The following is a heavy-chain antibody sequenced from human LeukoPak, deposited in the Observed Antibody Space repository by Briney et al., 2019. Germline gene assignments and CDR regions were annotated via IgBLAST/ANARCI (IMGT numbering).Heavy chain of an antibody. V-gene: IGHV4-39*07. J-gene: IGHJ4*02. CDR1: GGSISSSSYY. CDR2: IYYSGST. CDR3: ARAAVAGTRYFDY. Sequence: SETLSLTCTVSGGSISSSSYYWGWIRQPPGKGLEWIGSIYYSGSTYYNPSLKSRVTISVDTSKNQFSLKLSSVTAADTAVYYCARAAVAGTRYFDYWGQGTPVTVSS. D-gene: IGHD6-19*01.